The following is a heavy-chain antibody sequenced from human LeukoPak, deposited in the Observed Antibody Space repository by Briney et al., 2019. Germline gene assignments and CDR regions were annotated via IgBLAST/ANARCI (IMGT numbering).Heavy chain of an antibody. CDR2: VYYSGST. D-gene: IGHD1-7*01. J-gene: IGHJ4*02. CDR3: ARGSNWNYGPPFDY. V-gene: IGHV4-31*03. Sequence: SQTLSLTCTVSGGSISSGGYYWSWIRQHPGKGLEWIGYVYYSGSTYYNPSLRSRVTISIDTSKNQFSLKLTSVTAADTAVYYCARGSNWNYGPPFDYWGQGTLVTVSS. CDR1: GGSISSGGYY.